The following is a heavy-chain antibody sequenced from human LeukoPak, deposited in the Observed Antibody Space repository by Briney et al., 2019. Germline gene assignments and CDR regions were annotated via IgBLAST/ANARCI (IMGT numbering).Heavy chain of an antibody. CDR2: IYSGGST. D-gene: IGHD6-6*01. Sequence: GGSLRLSCAASGFTVSSNYMSWVRQAPGKGLGWVSVIYSGGSTYYADSVKGRFTISRDNSKNTLYLQMNSLRAEDTAVYYCARGRVLGSSSPFDYWGQGTLVTVSS. J-gene: IGHJ4*02. V-gene: IGHV3-66*01. CDR1: GFTVSSNY. CDR3: ARGRVLGSSSPFDY.